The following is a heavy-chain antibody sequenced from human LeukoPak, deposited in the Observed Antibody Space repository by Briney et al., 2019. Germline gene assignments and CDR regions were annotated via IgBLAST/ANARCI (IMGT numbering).Heavy chain of an antibody. CDR1: GYIFRNYD. J-gene: IGHJ3*02. V-gene: IGHV1-8*01. CDR3: ATPMANTFDAFDI. CDR2: MNRENGNT. Sequence: ASVKVSCKPSGYIFRNYDINWVRQAPGQGLEWMGWMNRENGNTGYAQKFHGRVTRTRHAPTNTAYMELTSLRSEDTAVYFCATPMANTFDAFDIWGQGSRVTVSS. D-gene: IGHD5-24*01.